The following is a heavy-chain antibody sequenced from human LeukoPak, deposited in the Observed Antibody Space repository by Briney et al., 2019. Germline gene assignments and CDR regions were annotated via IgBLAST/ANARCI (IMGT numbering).Heavy chain of an antibody. CDR1: GFTFSSYW. Sequence: GGSLRLSCAASGFTFSSYWMAWVRQAPGKGLEWVANIKPDGSLQFYGDSVKGRFTISRDNAKNSLYLQMNNLRAEDTALYYCATSYDSSGCDWGQGTLVTVSS. CDR3: ATSYDSSGCD. D-gene: IGHD3-22*01. J-gene: IGHJ4*02. CDR2: IKPDGSLQ. V-gene: IGHV3-7*01.